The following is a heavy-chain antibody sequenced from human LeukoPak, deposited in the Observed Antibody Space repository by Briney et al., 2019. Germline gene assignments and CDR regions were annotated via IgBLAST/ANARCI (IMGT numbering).Heavy chain of an antibody. D-gene: IGHD1-1*01. CDR1: GGSISSNY. CDR2: IYYSGST. J-gene: IGHJ4*02. Sequence: KPSETLSLTCSVSGGSISSNYWSWIRQPPGKGLEWIGNIYYSGSTNYNPSLKSRVTISADTSKNQFSLRLRSVTAADTAVYYCARYLTQLGYFDFWGQGTLVTVSS. V-gene: IGHV4-59*01. CDR3: ARYLTQLGYFDF.